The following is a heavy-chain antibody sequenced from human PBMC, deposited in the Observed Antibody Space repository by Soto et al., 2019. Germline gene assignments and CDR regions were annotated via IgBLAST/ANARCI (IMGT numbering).Heavy chain of an antibody. CDR2: IYYSGST. Sequence: SETLSLTCTVSGGSISSGGYYWSWIRQHPGKGLEWIGYIYYSGSTYYNPSLKSRVTISVDTSKNQFSLKLSSVIAADTAVYYCARGLPYYYDSSGSIDACDTWGQGTMVSVSS. CDR3: ARGLPYYYDSSGSIDACDT. V-gene: IGHV4-31*03. CDR1: GGSISSGGYY. D-gene: IGHD3-22*01. J-gene: IGHJ3*02.